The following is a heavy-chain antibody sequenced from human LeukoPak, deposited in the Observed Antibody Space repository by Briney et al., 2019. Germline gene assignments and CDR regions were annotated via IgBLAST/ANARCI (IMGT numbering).Heavy chain of an antibody. J-gene: IGHJ4*02. CDR3: ARGTLVEMATIPFGY. CDR1: GFTFSSFG. CDR2: ISYDGSNK. Sequence: PGGSLRLSCAASGFTFSSFGMYWVRQAPGKGLEWVAVISYDGSNKYYADSVKGRFTISRDNSKNTLYLQMNSLRAEDTAVYYCARGTLVEMATIPFGYWGQGTLVTVSS. D-gene: IGHD5-24*01. V-gene: IGHV3-30*06.